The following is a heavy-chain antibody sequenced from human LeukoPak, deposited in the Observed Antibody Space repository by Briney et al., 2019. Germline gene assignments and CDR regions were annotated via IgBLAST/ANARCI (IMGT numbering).Heavy chain of an antibody. CDR3: ASGRGYYDSSGYYPRRYYYYGMDV. J-gene: IGHJ6*02. CDR2: IYYSGST. V-gene: IGHV4-31*03. CDR1: GGSISSGGYY. D-gene: IGHD3-22*01. Sequence: PSETLSLTCTVSGGSISSGGYYWSWIRQHPGKGLEWIGYIYYSGSTYYNPSLKSRVTISVDTSKNQFSLKLSSVTAADTAVYYCASGRGYYDSSGYYPRRYYYYGMDVWGQGTTVTVSS.